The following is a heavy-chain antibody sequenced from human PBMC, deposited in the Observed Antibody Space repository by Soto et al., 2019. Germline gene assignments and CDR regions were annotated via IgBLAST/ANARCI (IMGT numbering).Heavy chain of an antibody. Sequence: QVQLVQSGAEVKKPGSSVKVSCKASGGTFSSYAISWVRQAPGQGREWMGGIIPIFGTANYAQKFQGRVTITADESTSTAYMELSSLRSEDTAVYYCASPPRRSSSPEFQVRYYYYCMGVWGQGTTVTVSS. V-gene: IGHV1-69*01. CDR3: ASPPRRSSSPEFQVRYYYYCMGV. CDR1: GGTFSSYA. J-gene: IGHJ6*02. D-gene: IGHD6-6*01. CDR2: IIPIFGTA.